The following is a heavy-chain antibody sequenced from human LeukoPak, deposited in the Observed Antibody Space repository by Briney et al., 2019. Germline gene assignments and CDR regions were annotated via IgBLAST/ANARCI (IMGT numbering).Heavy chain of an antibody. CDR3: ARQPASARVTSTHPSPRGWFDP. CDR1: GGSFSGYY. CDR2: XXXXXXT. D-gene: IGHD2/OR15-2a*01. Sequence: SETLSLTCAVYGGSFSGYYWSWIRQPPGKGLXXXXXXXXXXXTNYNPSLKSRVTISVDTSKNQFSLKLNSVTAADTAVYYCARQPASARVTSTHPSPRGWFDPWGQGTLVTVSS. J-gene: IGHJ5*02. V-gene: IGHV4-34*01.